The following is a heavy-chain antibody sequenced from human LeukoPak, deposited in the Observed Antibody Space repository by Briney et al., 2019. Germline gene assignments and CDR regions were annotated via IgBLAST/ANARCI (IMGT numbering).Heavy chain of an antibody. CDR3: ARHGTGQKAFNI. V-gene: IGHV4-59*01. CDR2: IYYSGST. D-gene: IGHD1-14*01. J-gene: IGHJ3*02. Sequence: SETLSLTCTVSGGSISSYYWSWIRQPPGKGLEWIGYIYYSGSTNYNPSLKSRVTISVDTSKNQFSLNLNSVTAADTAAYYCARHGTGQKAFNIWGQGTMVTVSS. CDR1: GGSISSYY.